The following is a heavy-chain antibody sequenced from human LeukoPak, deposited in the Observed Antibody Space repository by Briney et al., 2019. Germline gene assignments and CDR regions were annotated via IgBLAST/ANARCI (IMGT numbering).Heavy chain of an antibody. V-gene: IGHV3-23*01. CDR2: ISGISGAT. J-gene: IGHJ4*02. CDR1: GFMFTSYA. D-gene: IGHD6-6*01. Sequence: GGSLRLSCVASGFMFTSYAMNWVRQAPGKGLEWVSTISGISGATHYADSVKGRFTISRDNAKNSLYLQMNSLRAEDTAVYYCAREWDWLTARPFDYWGQGTLVTVSS. CDR3: AREWDWLTARPFDY.